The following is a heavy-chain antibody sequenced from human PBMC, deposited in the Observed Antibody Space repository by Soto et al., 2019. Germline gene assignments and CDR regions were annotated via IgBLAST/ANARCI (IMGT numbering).Heavy chain of an antibody. CDR3: ARFASGKSAST. J-gene: IGHJ5*02. CDR1: GSTFSDYW. Sequence: EVQVVESGGGLVQPGGSLRLSCAGSGSTFSDYWMSWARQAPGKGLEWVANIKYDGSEEYYVDSVRGRFTISRDNAMNSLHLQMNSLRADDTAVYYCARFASGKSASTWGQGTLVTVSS. CDR2: IKYDGSEE. D-gene: IGHD5-12*01. V-gene: IGHV3-7*05.